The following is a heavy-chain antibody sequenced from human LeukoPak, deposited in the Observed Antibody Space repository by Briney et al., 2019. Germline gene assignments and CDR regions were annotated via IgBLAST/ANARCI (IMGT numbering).Heavy chain of an antibody. CDR3: ARPAVPYCSSTSCYAFRYYYMDV. V-gene: IGHV4-34*01. CDR2: INHSGST. Sequence: PSETLSLTCAVYGGSFSGYYWSWIRQPPGKGLEWIGEINHSGSTNYNPSLKSRVTISVDTSKNQFSLKLSSVTAADTAVYYCARPAVPYCSSTSCYAFRYYYMDVWGKGTTVTISS. D-gene: IGHD2-2*01. CDR1: GGSFSGYY. J-gene: IGHJ6*03.